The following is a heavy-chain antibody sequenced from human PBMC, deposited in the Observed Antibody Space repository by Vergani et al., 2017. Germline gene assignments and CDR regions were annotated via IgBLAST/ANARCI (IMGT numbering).Heavy chain of an antibody. CDR3: AKLVGGPNRDYYYYGMDV. J-gene: IGHJ6*02. CDR2: ISYDGSNK. CDR1: GFTFSSYG. V-gene: IGHV3-30*18. Sequence: QVQLVESGGGVVQPGRSLRLSCAASGFTFSSYGMHWVRQAPGKGLEWVAVISYDGSNKYYADSVNGRFTISRDNSKNTLYLQMNSLRAEDTAVYYCAKLVGGPNRDYYYYGMDVWGQGTTVTVSS. D-gene: IGHD1-14*01.